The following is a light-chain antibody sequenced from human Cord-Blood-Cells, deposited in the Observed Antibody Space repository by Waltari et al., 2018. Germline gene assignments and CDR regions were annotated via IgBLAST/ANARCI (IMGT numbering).Light chain of an antibody. CDR3: QQSYSTPRT. V-gene: IGKV1-39*01. J-gene: IGKJ1*01. Sequence: DIQMPTFPSPLPESVGHRAPITCRASQSISSYLNWYQQKPGKAPKLLIYAASSLQSGVPSRFSGSGSGTDFTLTISSLQPEDFATYYCQQSYSTPRTFGQGTKVEIK. CDR2: AAS. CDR1: QSISSY.